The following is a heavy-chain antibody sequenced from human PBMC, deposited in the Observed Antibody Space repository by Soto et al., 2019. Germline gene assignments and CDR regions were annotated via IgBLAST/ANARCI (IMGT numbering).Heavy chain of an antibody. V-gene: IGHV1-69*06. Sequence: QVQLVQSGAEVKKPGSSVKVSCKTSGGTFSTYSIVWVRQAPGEGLEWMGGSIPIFGTANYAQKFQDRVTITADNTTNTAFMALSSLKSEDTAMYYCASSSGNNYGVGTNYYFDYWGQGTLVTVSS. CDR1: GGTFSTYS. CDR3: ASSSGNNYGVGTNYYFDY. CDR2: SIPIFGTA. J-gene: IGHJ4*02. D-gene: IGHD1-26*01.